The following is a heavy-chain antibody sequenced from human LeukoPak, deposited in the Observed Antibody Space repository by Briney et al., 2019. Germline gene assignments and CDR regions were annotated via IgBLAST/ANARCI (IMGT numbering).Heavy chain of an antibody. CDR3: AGGDSSGWTDFDY. V-gene: IGHV4-59*08. CDR2: ISYRGST. Sequence: SETLSLTCTVSGGSISSFYWSWIRQPPGKGLEWIGFISYRGSTNYNPSLKSRVTISLDTSKKQFSLTLSSVTAADTAVFYCAGGDSSGWTDFDYWGQGTLVTVSS. J-gene: IGHJ4*02. CDR1: GGSISSFY. D-gene: IGHD6-19*01.